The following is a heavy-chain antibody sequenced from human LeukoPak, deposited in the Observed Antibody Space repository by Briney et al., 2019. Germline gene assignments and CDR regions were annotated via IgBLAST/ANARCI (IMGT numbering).Heavy chain of an antibody. Sequence: SGPTLVNPTQTLTLTCSFSGFSLRTTGVGVGWIRQSPAKALEWLALIYWDDERRYSPSLKNRLTVNKETSKDQVVLTMTNMDPVDTGTYFCAKQVSRDDYGDFYFDYWGQGTLVTVSS. CDR2: IYWDDER. CDR3: AKQVSRDDYGDFYFDY. D-gene: IGHD4-17*01. CDR1: GFSLRTTGVG. J-gene: IGHJ4*02. V-gene: IGHV2-5*02.